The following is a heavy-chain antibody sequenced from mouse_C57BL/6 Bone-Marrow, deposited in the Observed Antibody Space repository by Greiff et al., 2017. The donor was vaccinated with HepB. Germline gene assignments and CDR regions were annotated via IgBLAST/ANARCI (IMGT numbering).Heavy chain of an antibody. V-gene: IGHV1-47*01. CDR2: FHPYNDDT. D-gene: IGHD1-1*01. Sequence: VQLQQSGAELVKPGASVKMSCKASGYTFTTYPIEWMKQNHGKSLEWIGNFHPYNDDTKYNEKFKGKATLTVEKSSSTVYLELSRLTSDDSAVYYCARGEINYYGSSGYAMDYWGQGTSVTVSS. J-gene: IGHJ4*01. CDR1: GYTFTTYP. CDR3: ARGEINYYGSSGYAMDY.